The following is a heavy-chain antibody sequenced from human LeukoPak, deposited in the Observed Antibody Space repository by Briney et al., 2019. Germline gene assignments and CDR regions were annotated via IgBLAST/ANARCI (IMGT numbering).Heavy chain of an antibody. CDR3: AKTYCGGDCSFHY. CDR2: ISGTGGIT. J-gene: IGHJ4*02. D-gene: IGHD2-21*02. CDR1: GFTFSSYG. Sequence: GGSLRLSCAASGFTFSSYGMHWVRQAPGKGLEWVSGISGTGGITYYADSVKGRFTISRDNSKNTLYLQMNSLRAEDTAVYYCAKTYCGGDCSFHYWGQGTLVTVSS. V-gene: IGHV3-23*01.